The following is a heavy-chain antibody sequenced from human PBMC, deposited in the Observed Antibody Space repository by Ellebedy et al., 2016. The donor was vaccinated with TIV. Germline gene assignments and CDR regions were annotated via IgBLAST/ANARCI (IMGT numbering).Heavy chain of an antibody. V-gene: IGHV3-21*01. D-gene: IGHD2-15*01. CDR2: ISTRGTYI. Sequence: PGGSLRLSCAASGFTSTSYSMNWVRQTPGKGLEWVSSISTRGTYIYYADSVKGRFTISRDNAKNSLYLQMNSLRAEDTARYFCARDGRRGAMDVWGQGTTVTVSS. CDR1: GFTSTSYS. CDR3: ARDGRRGAMDV. J-gene: IGHJ6*02.